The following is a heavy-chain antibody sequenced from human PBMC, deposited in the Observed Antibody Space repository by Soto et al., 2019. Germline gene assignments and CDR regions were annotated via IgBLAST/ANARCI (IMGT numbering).Heavy chain of an antibody. D-gene: IGHD3-22*01. CDR3: AIWWALDSYESSGPPEI. V-gene: IGHV1-69*13. J-gene: IGHJ3*02. CDR1: GGTFSSYA. Sequence: SVKVSCKASGGTFSSYAISWVRQAPGQGLEWMGGIIPIFGTANYAQKFQGRVTITADESTSTAYMELSSLRSEDTAVYYCAIWWALDSYESSGPPEICGQWTMVPVSS. CDR2: IIPIFGTA.